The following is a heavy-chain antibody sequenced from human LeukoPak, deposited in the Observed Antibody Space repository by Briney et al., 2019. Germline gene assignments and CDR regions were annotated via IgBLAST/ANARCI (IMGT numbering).Heavy chain of an antibody. V-gene: IGHV3-7*03. J-gene: IGHJ4*02. Sequence: GGSLRLSCVASGFTFSTFWMSWVRQAPGKGLEWVANVKRDGSERYYVDSVKGRFTISRDNAKNSLYLQMNSLRAEDTAVYYCASVAATVPLDSWGQGTLVTVSS. D-gene: IGHD6-13*01. CDR2: VKRDGSER. CDR1: GFTFSTFW. CDR3: ASVAATVPLDS.